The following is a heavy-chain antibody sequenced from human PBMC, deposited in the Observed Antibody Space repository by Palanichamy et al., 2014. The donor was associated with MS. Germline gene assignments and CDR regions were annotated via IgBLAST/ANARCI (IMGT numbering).Heavy chain of an antibody. V-gene: IGHV4-39*01. CDR2: IYYSGSA. CDR3: ARHMVSGSYYSPPDY. J-gene: IGHJ4*02. D-gene: IGHD1-26*01. CDR1: WLHQQYYLL. Sequence: QLQLQESGPRTGEAFGDPVPHLHCLWWLHQQYYLLLGLDPPVPTGRGVEWIGSIYYSGSAAYNPSLKSRVTISVDSSENRFSLKLSSVTVADTAVYFCARHMVSGSYYSPPDYWGQGTLVTVSS.